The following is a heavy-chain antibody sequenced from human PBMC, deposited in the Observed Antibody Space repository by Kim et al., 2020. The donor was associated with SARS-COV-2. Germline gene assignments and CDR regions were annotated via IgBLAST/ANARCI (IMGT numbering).Heavy chain of an antibody. V-gene: IGHV3-21*01. CDR1: GFTFSSYS. CDR3: ARDLREHDGMPVAGP. D-gene: IGHD6-19*01. J-gene: IGHJ5*02. CDR2: ISSSSSYI. Sequence: GGSLRLSCAASGFTFSSYSMNWVRQAPGKGLEWVSSISSSSSYIYYADSVKGRFTISRDNAKNSLYLQMNSLRAEDTAVYYCARDLREHDGMPVAGPWGQGTLVTVSS.